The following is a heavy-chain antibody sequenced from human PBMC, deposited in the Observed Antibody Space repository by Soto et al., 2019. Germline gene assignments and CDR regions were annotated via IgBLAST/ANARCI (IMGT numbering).Heavy chain of an antibody. Sequence: GGSLRLSCAASGFTFSSYAMNWVRQAPGKGLEWVSIISGSGGSTYYADSVKGRFTISRDNSKNTLYLQMNSLRAEDTAVYYCAKDPTSSGRYYFDYWGQGTLVTVSS. J-gene: IGHJ4*02. CDR3: AKDPTSSGRYYFDY. D-gene: IGHD6-25*01. V-gene: IGHV3-23*01. CDR1: GFTFSSYA. CDR2: ISGSGGST.